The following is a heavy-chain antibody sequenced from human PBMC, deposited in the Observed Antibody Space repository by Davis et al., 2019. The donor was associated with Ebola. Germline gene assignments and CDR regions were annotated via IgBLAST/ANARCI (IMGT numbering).Heavy chain of an antibody. CDR1: GFAFDTYG. D-gene: IGHD3-10*02. V-gene: IGHV3-30*03. J-gene: IGHJ5*02. Sequence: GESLKISCGASGFAFDTYGLHWVRQAPGKGLEWVALITHDGGTEFYADSVKGRFIISRDNTINTVFLQMNGLRPEDTGVYYCARVFMLKRGTPENQFDPWGQGTLVTVSS. CDR2: ITHDGGTE. CDR3: ARVFMLKRGTPENQFDP.